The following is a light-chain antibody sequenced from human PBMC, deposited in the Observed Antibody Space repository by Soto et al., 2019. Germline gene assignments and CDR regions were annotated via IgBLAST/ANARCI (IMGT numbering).Light chain of an antibody. CDR3: QQYNSYPRT. V-gene: IGKV1-5*01. CDR2: DAS. J-gene: IGKJ1*01. CDR1: QSINIW. Sequence: DTQMTQSPSTLSASVGDRVTITCRASQSINIWLAWYQQKPGKAPKLLIYDASNLESGVLSRFSGSGSGTEFTLTITSLQPDDFATYYCQQYNSYPRTFGLGTKVDIK.